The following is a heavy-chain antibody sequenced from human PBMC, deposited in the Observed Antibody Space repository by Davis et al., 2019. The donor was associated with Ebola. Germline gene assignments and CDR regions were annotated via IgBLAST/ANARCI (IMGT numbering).Heavy chain of an antibody. Sequence: GESLKISCEASGFTFDNYGMHWVRQAPGKGLEWVAAISYDGSMKYYADSVKGRFSISRDNSKNTLYQQMNSLRADDTGVYYCARDLGDFDWLLYGDYWGQGTQVAVSS. D-gene: IGHD3-9*01. V-gene: IGHV3-30*03. CDR2: ISYDGSMK. J-gene: IGHJ4*02. CDR3: ARDLGDFDWLLYGDY. CDR1: GFTFDNYG.